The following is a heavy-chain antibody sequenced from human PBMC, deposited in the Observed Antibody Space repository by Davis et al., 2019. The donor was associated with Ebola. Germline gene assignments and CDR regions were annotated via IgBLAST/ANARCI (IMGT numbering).Heavy chain of an antibody. J-gene: IGHJ4*02. Sequence: SETLSLTCAVYGGSFSGYYWSWIRQPPGKGLAWIGEINHSGSTNYNPSLKSRVTISVDTSKNQFTLKLSSVTAGDTAVYYCARGRDFWNYWGQGTLVTVSS. CDR1: GGSFSGYY. CDR2: INHSGST. D-gene: IGHD3-3*01. V-gene: IGHV4-34*01. CDR3: ARGRDFWNY.